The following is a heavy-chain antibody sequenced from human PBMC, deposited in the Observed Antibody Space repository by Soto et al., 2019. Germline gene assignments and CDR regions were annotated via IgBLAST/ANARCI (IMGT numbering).Heavy chain of an antibody. CDR2: ISRSSTGI. V-gene: IGHV3-48*02. J-gene: IGHJ6*02. CDR3: ARAVTWGLDV. Sequence: EVQLVESGGGLVQPGGPLRLSGAASGFTFSLYSLTWVRQAPGKGLEWVSYISRSSTGIHYADSVKGRFTISRDDATNSMHLQMNSLRDGDTAVYCCARAVTWGLDVWGQGTTVSISS. CDR1: GFTFSLYS. D-gene: IGHD3-10*01.